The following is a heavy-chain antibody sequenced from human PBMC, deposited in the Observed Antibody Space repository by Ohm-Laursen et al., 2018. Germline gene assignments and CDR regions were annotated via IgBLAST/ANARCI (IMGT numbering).Heavy chain of an antibody. CDR2: ISGSGGST. V-gene: IGHV3-23*01. Sequence: GSLRLSCAASGFTFNNYAMSWVRQAPGKGLEWVSAISGSGGSTYYADSVKGRFTISRDNSKNTLYLQMNSLRAEDTAVYYCAKARTLYDSSGYSHLDPWGQGTLVTVSS. CDR1: GFTFNNYA. J-gene: IGHJ5*02. CDR3: AKARTLYDSSGYSHLDP. D-gene: IGHD3-22*01.